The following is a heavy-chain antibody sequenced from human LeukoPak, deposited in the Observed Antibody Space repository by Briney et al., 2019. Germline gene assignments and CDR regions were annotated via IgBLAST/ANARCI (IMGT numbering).Heavy chain of an antibody. CDR2: ISSSSSYI. CDR1: GFTFSSYC. J-gene: IGHJ3*02. CDR3: ARAHYVWGSYRYYDAFDI. D-gene: IGHD3-16*02. V-gene: IGHV3-21*01. Sequence: GGSLRLSCAASGFTFSSYCMNWVRQAPGKGLEWVSSISSSSSYIYYADSVKGRFTISRDNAKNSLYLQMNSLRAEDTAVYYCARAHYVWGSYRYYDAFDIWGQGTMVTVSS.